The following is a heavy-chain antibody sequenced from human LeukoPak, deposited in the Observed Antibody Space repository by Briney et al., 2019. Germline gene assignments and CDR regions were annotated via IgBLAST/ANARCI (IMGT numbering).Heavy chain of an antibody. D-gene: IGHD6-19*01. V-gene: IGHV3-13*01. CDR1: GFTFIDYD. CDR2: IGIRGDT. Sequence: GGSLRLSCAASGFTFIDYDMHWVRQVIGKGLEWVSAIGIRGDTHYSGSVKGRFTISRENAESSLYLQMNSLRAEDTAVYYCARGGIQVSGIDEFDYWGQGTLVTVSS. CDR3: ARGGIQVSGIDEFDY. J-gene: IGHJ4*02.